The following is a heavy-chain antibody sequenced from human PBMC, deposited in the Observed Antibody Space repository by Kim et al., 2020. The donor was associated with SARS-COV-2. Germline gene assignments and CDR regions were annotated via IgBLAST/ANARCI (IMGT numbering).Heavy chain of an antibody. D-gene: IGHD2-15*01. CDR3: ARDKFLWEWWLGYMDV. J-gene: IGHJ6*03. CDR1: GYTFTSYA. Sequence: ASVKVSCKASGYTFTSYAMHWVRQAPGQRLEWMGWINAGNGNTKYSQKFQGRVTITRDTSASTAYMELSSLRSEDTAVYYCARDKFLWEWWLGYMDVWGQGTTVTVSS. V-gene: IGHV1-3*01. CDR2: INAGNGNT.